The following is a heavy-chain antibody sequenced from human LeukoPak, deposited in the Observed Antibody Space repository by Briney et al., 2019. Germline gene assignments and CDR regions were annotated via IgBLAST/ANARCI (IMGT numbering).Heavy chain of an antibody. D-gene: IGHD3-22*01. J-gene: IGHJ6*03. Sequence: GGSLRLSCAASGFTFSSYAMSWVRQAPGKGLEWVPAISSRCGSTYYADSVQGRFTISRDNSKNTLYLQMHSLRAEDTAVYYCAKPCADSSGPYYMDVWGKGTTVTVSS. CDR1: GFTFSSYA. CDR2: ISSRCGST. V-gene: IGHV3-23*01. CDR3: AKPCADSSGPYYMDV.